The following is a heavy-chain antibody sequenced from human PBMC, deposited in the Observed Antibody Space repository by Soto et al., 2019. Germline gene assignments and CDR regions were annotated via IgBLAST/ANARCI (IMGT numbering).Heavy chain of an antibody. D-gene: IGHD3-22*01. CDR2: INHSGST. V-gene: IGHV4-34*01. Sequence: QVQLQQWGAGLLKPSETLSLTCAVYGGSFSGYYWSWIRQPPGKGLEWIGEINHSGSTNYNPSLKSRVTISVDTSKNQFSLKLSSVTAADTAVYYCARGRESSGYFLSWGQGTLVTVSS. J-gene: IGHJ5*02. CDR3: ARGRESSGYFLS. CDR1: GGSFSGYY.